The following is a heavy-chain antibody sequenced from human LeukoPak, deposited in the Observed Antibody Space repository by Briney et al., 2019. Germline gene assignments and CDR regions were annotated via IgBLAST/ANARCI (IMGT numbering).Heavy chain of an antibody. V-gene: IGHV4-59*01. Sequence: SETLSLTCTVSGGSISSYYWSWLRQPPGKGLEYVGYTHYSGSTNYNPSLKSRVTISLDTSGNQFSLKLSSVTAADTAVYYCASGYCGGACQLGGVDMWGQGTMVTVSS. CDR1: GGSISSYY. CDR3: ASGYCGGACQLGGVDM. J-gene: IGHJ3*02. D-gene: IGHD2-21*02. CDR2: THYSGST.